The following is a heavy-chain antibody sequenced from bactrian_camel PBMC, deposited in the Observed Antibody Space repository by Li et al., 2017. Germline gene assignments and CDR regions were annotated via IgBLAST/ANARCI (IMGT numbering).Heavy chain of an antibody. J-gene: IGHJ4*01. CDR1: GHSRGSDC. CDR3: AAVSCPRGVVVAAYEQYEH. V-gene: IGHV3S55*01. D-gene: IGHD7*01. CDR2: IRRSGGET. Sequence: VQLVESGGGSVQTGGSLRLSCVVSGHSRGSDCVGWYRLPPGRAPAEREGIAAIRRSGGETWYAGSVKGRFTISQDKAKNTLYLQMNSLQPEDTAVYSCAAVSCPRGVVVAAYEQYEHWGQGTQVTVS.